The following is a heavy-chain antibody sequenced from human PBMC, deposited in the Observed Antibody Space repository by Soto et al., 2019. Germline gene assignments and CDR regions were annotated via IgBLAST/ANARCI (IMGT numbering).Heavy chain of an antibody. Sequence: GGSLRLSCAASGFTFSSYGMHWVRQAPGKGLEWVAVIWYDGSNKYYADSVKGRFTISRDNSKNTLYLQMNSLRAADTAVYYCARVIVVVPAAIRDAFDIWGQGTMVTVSS. CDR2: IWYDGSNK. V-gene: IGHV3-33*01. D-gene: IGHD2-2*02. CDR1: GFTFSSYG. CDR3: ARVIVVVPAAIRDAFDI. J-gene: IGHJ3*02.